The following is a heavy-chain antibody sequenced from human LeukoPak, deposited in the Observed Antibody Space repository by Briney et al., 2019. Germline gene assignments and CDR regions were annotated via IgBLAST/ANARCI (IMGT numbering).Heavy chain of an antibody. J-gene: IGHJ6*02. Sequence: ASVKVSCKASGYTFTGYYMHWVRQAPGQGLEWMGWINPNSGGTNYAQKFQGRVTMTRDTSISTAYMELSRLRSDDTAVYYCARDKRPAYSGCYYYYGMDVWGQGTTVTVSS. V-gene: IGHV1-2*02. CDR2: INPNSGGT. CDR1: GYTFTGYY. D-gene: IGHD3-10*01. CDR3: ARDKRPAYSGCYYYYGMDV.